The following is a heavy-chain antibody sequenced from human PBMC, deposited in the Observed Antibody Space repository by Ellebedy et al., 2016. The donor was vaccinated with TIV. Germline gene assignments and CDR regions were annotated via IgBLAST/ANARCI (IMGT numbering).Heavy chain of an antibody. CDR3: AREPLMTTVTSGAFDI. CDR2: ISYDGSNK. J-gene: IGHJ3*02. D-gene: IGHD4-11*01. V-gene: IGHV3-30*03. CDR1: GFTFSSYG. Sequence: GESLKISCAASGFTFSSYGMHWVRQAPGKGLEWVAVISYDGSNKYYADSVKGRFTISRDNSKNTLYLQMNSLRAEDTAVYYCAREPLMTTVTSGAFDIWGQGTMVTVSS.